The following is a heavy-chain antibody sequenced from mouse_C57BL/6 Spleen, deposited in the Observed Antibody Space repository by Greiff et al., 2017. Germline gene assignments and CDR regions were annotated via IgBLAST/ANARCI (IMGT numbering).Heavy chain of an antibody. CDR2: IYPGSGST. J-gene: IGHJ2*01. Sequence: QVQLQQSGAELVKPGASVKMSCKASGYTFTSYWITWVKQRPGQGLERIGDIYPGSGSTNYNEKFKSKATLTVDTSSSTAYMQLSSLTFEDSAVYYCAKRDYGSFDYWGQGTTLTVSS. CDR3: AKRDYGSFDY. V-gene: IGHV1-55*01. CDR1: GYTFTSYW. D-gene: IGHD1-1*01.